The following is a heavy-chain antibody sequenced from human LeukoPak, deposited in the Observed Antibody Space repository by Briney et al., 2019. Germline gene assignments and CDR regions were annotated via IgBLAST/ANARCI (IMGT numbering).Heavy chain of an antibody. CDR2: IRSTANGYAT. Sequence: GGSLRLSCAASGFSFSGSALHWVRQASGKGLEWVGRIRSTANGYATAYAASVKGRFTITRDDSKNTAYLQMDSLKTEDTAVYYCTGNYYGSGSYADFDYWGQGTLVTVSS. J-gene: IGHJ4*02. CDR1: GFSFSGSA. CDR3: TGNYYGSGSYADFDY. V-gene: IGHV3-73*01. D-gene: IGHD3-10*01.